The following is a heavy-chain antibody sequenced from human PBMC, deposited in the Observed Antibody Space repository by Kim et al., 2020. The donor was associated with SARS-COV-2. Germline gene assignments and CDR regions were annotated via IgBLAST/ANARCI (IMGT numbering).Heavy chain of an antibody. Sequence: SVKVSCKASGGTFSSYAINWVRQAPGQGLEWMGRIIPILGIPNYAQKFQGRVTITADKSTSTAYMELSSLRSEDTAVYYCARVSGDSKRPLFDYCGQGT. CDR2: IIPILGIP. J-gene: IGHJ4*02. CDR3: ARVSGDSKRPLFDY. CDR1: GGTFSSYA. D-gene: IGHD3-10*01. V-gene: IGHV1-69*04.